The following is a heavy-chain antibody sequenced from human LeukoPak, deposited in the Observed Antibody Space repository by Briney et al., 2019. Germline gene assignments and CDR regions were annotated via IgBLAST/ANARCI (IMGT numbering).Heavy chain of an antibody. V-gene: IGHV4-59*08. CDR3: AKHSLCLTYYDFWSGYYSPCYMDV. Sequence: SETLSLTCTVSGGSISSYYWSWIRQPPGKGLEWIGYIYYSGSTNYNPSLKSRVTISVDTSKNQFSLKLSSVTAADTAVYYCAKHSLCLTYYDFWSGYYSPCYMDVWGKGTTVTVSS. D-gene: IGHD3-3*01. J-gene: IGHJ6*03. CDR1: GGSISSYY. CDR2: IYYSGST.